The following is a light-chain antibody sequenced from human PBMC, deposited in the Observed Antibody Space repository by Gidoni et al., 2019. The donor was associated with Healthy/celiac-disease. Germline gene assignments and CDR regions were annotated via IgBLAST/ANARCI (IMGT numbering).Light chain of an antibody. V-gene: IGKV3D-20*01. J-gene: IGKJ2*01. CDR3: QQYGSSPGT. Sequence: IVLTQSPATLSLSPGDRATLSCGASQSVSSSYLAWYQQKPGLAPRLLIYDASSRATGIPDRFSGSGSGTDFTLTISRLEPEDFAVYYCQQYGSSPGTFGQGTKLEIK. CDR2: DAS. CDR1: QSVSSSY.